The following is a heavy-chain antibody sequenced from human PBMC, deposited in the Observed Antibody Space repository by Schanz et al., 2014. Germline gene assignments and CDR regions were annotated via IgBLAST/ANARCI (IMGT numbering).Heavy chain of an antibody. CDR2: ISGSGGST. D-gene: IGHD3-22*01. CDR1: GFTLTSYA. CDR3: AKIRYDSSGYYLPYYGMDV. Sequence: VQLVESGGGVVQPGGSLRLSCEASGFTLTSYALTWVRQAPGKGLEWVAGISGSGGSTDYADSVKGRFIIPRDNSKNTLYLQMNSLRAEDTAVYYCAKIRYDSSGYYLPYYGMDVWGQGTTVIVSS. J-gene: IGHJ6*02. V-gene: IGHV3-23*04.